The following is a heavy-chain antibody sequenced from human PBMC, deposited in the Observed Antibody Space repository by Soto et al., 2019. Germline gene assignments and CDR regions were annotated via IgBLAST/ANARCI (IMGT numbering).Heavy chain of an antibody. D-gene: IGHD2-15*01. Sequence: EVQLVESGGGLVQPGGSLRLSCAASGFTFSSYSMNWVRQAPRKGLEWVSYISSSSSTIYYADYVKGRFTISRDNAKNSLDLLMISLRAEDTAVYYCARDCLCGSCYLLTGAFAIWGQGTMVTVSS. CDR1: GFTFSSYS. CDR2: ISSSSSTI. V-gene: IGHV3-48*01. CDR3: ARDCLCGSCYLLTGAFAI. J-gene: IGHJ3*02.